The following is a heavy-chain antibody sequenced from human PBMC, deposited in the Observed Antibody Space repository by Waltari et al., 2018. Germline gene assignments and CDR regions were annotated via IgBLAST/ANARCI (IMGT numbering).Heavy chain of an antibody. CDR2: INESGSKK. CDR3: ARDDNINGASDAFDI. J-gene: IGHJ3*02. V-gene: IGHV3-7*01. CDR1: GSTFPLPS. Sequence: EVSLVESGGDLAQPGESLRLSSAAPGSTFPLPSLTWARQVPGKGLEWVADINESGSKKYYVDSVKGRFTISRDNAKNSVDLQMNSLRVEDTAVYYCARDDNINGASDAFDIWGQGTMVTVSS. D-gene: IGHD2-8*01.